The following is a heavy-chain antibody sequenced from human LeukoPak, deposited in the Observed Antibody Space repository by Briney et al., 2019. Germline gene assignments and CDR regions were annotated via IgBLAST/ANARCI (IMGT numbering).Heavy chain of an antibody. Sequence: PGGSLRLSCTASGFSFNSYSMNWVRQAPGKGLEWVSSISSTSSYIHYADSAKGRFTISRDNARNSLYLQMNSLRVEDTAVYYCARKGNWNYDYWGQGTLVTVSS. D-gene: IGHD1-1*01. CDR3: ARKGNWNYDY. CDR1: GFSFNSYS. V-gene: IGHV3-21*01. CDR2: ISSTSSYI. J-gene: IGHJ4*02.